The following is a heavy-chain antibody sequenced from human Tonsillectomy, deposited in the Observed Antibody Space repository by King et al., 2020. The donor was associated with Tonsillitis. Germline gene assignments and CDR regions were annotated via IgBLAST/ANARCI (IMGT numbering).Heavy chain of an antibody. CDR2: ISRNGGST. J-gene: IGHJ3*02. V-gene: IGHV3-64D*06. Sequence: VQLVESGGGLVQPGGSLRLSCSASGFTFSSYVMHWVRQAPGKGLEYGSAISRNGGSTYYADSVKGRFTISRDNSKNTLYLQMSSLIAEDTAVYYCVKDQQSYDYIWGSYRKAAFDIWGQGTMVTVSS. CDR3: VKDQQSYDYIWGSYRKAAFDI. CDR1: GFTFSSYV. D-gene: IGHD3-16*02.